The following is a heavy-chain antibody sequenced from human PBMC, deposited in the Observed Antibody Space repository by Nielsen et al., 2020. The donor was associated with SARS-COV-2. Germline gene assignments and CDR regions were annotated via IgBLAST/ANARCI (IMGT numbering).Heavy chain of an antibody. CDR1: GFIFSSYG. Sequence: GESLKISCTASGFIFSSYGMSWVRQASGKGLEWVSAISGSGGSTYYADSVKGRFTISRDKSKNTLYVLMNSLRAEDTAIYYCAKMGSCCGAEYFQHWGQGTLVTVSS. V-gene: IGHV3-23*01. D-gene: IGHD2-2*01. CDR2: ISGSGGST. CDR3: AKMGSCCGAEYFQH. J-gene: IGHJ1*01.